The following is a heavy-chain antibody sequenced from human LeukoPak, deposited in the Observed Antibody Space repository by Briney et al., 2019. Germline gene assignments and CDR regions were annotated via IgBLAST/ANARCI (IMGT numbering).Heavy chain of an antibody. CDR2: ISSSSSTI. V-gene: IGHV3-48*01. CDR3: ARGPTGDFDY. Sequence: PGGSLRLSCAASGFTFSSYSMNWVRQAPGKGLEWVSYISSSSSTIYYADSVKGRFTISRDNAKNSLYLQMNSLRAEDTAVYYCARGPTGDFDYWGQGTLVTVSS. D-gene: IGHD3-10*01. J-gene: IGHJ4*02. CDR1: GFTFSSYS.